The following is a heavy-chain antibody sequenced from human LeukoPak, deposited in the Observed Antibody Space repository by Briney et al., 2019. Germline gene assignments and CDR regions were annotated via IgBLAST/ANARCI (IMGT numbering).Heavy chain of an antibody. CDR3: ARDYSYSGSYSGEGDFDY. J-gene: IGHJ4*02. CDR1: RYTFTDYY. V-gene: IGHV1-2*02. Sequence: ASVKVSCKASRYTFTDYYMHWVRQAPGQGLEWMGWINPNSGDTNYAQKFQGRVTMTRDTSISTAYMELSRLRSDDTAVYYCARDYSYSGSYSGEGDFDYWGQGTLVTVSS. D-gene: IGHD1-26*01. CDR2: INPNSGDT.